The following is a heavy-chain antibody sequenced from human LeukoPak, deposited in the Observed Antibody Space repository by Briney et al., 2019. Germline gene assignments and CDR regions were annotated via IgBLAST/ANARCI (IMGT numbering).Heavy chain of an antibody. D-gene: IGHD3-10*01. J-gene: IGHJ4*02. Sequence: SETLSLTCAVYGGSFSGYYWSWIRQPLGKGLEWIGEINHSGSTNYNPSLKSRVTISVDTSKNQFSLKLSSVTAADTAVYYCARGGYDYYGSGSYYNVIYYWGQGTLVTVSS. CDR2: INHSGST. V-gene: IGHV4-34*01. CDR1: GGSFSGYY. CDR3: ARGGYDYYGSGSYYNVIYY.